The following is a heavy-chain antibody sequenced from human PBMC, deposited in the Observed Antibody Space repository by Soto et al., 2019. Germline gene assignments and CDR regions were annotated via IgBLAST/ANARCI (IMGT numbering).Heavy chain of an antibody. CDR2: ISGSGGST. D-gene: IGHD3-22*01. CDR1: GFTFSSYA. J-gene: IGHJ4*02. Sequence: EVQLLESGGGLVQPGGSLRLSCAASGFTFSSYAMSWVRQAPGKGLEWVSAISGSGGSTYYADSVKGRFTISRDNSKNTLYLQMNSRGAGGTAVYYWARDCDSSGYWGQGTLVTVSS. CDR3: ARDCDSSGY. V-gene: IGHV3-23*01.